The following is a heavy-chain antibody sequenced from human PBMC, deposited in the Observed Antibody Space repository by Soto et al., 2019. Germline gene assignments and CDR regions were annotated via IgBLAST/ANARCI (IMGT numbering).Heavy chain of an antibody. V-gene: IGHV3-23*01. D-gene: IGHD5-18*01. CDR1: GFTFSSYA. J-gene: IGHJ4*02. CDR3: AKRLAMVTARADY. Sequence: VGSLRLSCAASGFTFSSYAMSWVRQAPGKGLEWVSAISGSGGSTYYADSVKGRFTISRDNSKNTLYLQMNSLRAEDTAVYYCAKRLAMVTARADYWGQGTLVTVSS. CDR2: ISGSGGST.